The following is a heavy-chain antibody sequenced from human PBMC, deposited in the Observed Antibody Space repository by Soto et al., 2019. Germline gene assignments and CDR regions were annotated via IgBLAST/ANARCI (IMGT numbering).Heavy chain of an antibody. Sequence: EVQLVESGGGLVKPGVSLRLSCAASGFTFSNAWMSWVRQAPGKGLEWVGRIKSKTDGGTTDYAAPVKGRFTISRDDSKNTLYLQMNSLKTEDTAVYYCTSSSGWNPFDYWGQGTLVTVS. J-gene: IGHJ4*02. D-gene: IGHD6-19*01. V-gene: IGHV3-15*01. CDR3: TSSSGWNPFDY. CDR1: GFTFSNAW. CDR2: IKSKTDGGTT.